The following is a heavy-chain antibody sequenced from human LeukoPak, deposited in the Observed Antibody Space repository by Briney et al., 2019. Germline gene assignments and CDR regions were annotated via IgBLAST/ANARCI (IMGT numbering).Heavy chain of an antibody. V-gene: IGHV3-23*01. CDR3: AKVSLRLYSSSSWPLYYFDY. D-gene: IGHD6-6*01. Sequence: GGSLRLSCAASGFTFSSYAMSWVRQAPGKGLEWVSAISGSGGSTYYADSVKGRFTISRDNSKNTLYLQMNSLRAEDTAVYYCAKVSLRLYSSSSWPLYYFDYWGQGTLVTVSS. CDR2: ISGSGGST. J-gene: IGHJ4*02. CDR1: GFTFSSYA.